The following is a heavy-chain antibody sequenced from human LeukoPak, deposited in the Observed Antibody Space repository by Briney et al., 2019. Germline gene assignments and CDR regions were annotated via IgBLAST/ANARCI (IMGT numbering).Heavy chain of an antibody. V-gene: IGHV4-59*01. D-gene: IGHD5-18*01. Sequence: SETLSLTCTVSGGSISSYYWSWIRQPPGKGLEWIGYIYYSGSTNYNPSLKSRVTISVDTSKNQFSLKLSSVTAADTAVYYCARGGYSYGYEYDYWGRGTLVTVSS. J-gene: IGHJ4*02. CDR2: IYYSGST. CDR1: GGSISSYY. CDR3: ARGGYSYGYEYDY.